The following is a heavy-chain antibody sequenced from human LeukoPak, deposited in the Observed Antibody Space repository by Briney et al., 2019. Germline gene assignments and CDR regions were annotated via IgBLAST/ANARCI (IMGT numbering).Heavy chain of an antibody. D-gene: IGHD2-2*01. Sequence: SVKVSCKASGGTFSSYAISWVRQAPGQGLEWMGGIIPIFGTANYAQKFQGRVTITTDESTSTAYMELSSLRSEDTAVYYCAMRDYCSSTSCYQHFDYWGQGTLVTVSS. V-gene: IGHV1-69*05. J-gene: IGHJ4*02. CDR1: GGTFSSYA. CDR2: IIPIFGTA. CDR3: AMRDYCSSTSCYQHFDY.